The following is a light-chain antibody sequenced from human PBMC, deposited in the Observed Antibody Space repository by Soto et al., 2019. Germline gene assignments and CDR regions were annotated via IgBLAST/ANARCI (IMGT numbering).Light chain of an antibody. Sequence: MKLYISLFSLSAKNGERGTITCLASQGSSSALAWYEQKPGKAPKLLIYEASSLERGVPSRFSGSGSGTDFTLTISCLQPEDCTTYYCQLFNNHLITFCQ. CDR1: QGSSSA. CDR2: EAS. CDR3: QLFNNHLIT. V-gene: IGKV1D-13*01. J-gene: IGKJ5*01.